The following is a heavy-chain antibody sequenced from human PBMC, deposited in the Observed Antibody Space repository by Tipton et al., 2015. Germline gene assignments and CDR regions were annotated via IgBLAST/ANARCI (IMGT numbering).Heavy chain of an antibody. V-gene: IGHV4-59*01. Sequence: TLSLTCSVSSDSITKYYWSWLRQPPGKELEWIGYIQFSGSTNYNPSLKSRVTISLDTSTTQFSLKMSSVTAADTAVYYCARASIIQGYYHDSSRYYLFNSWGQGTLVTVSS. D-gene: IGHD3-22*01. CDR1: SDSITKYY. J-gene: IGHJ1*01. CDR3: ARASIIQGYYHDSSRYYLFNS. CDR2: IQFSGST.